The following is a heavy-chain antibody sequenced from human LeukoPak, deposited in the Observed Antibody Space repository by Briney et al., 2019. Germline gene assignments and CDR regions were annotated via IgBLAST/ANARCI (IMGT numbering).Heavy chain of an antibody. V-gene: IGHV3-33*06. CDR2: IWYDGSNK. J-gene: IGHJ4*02. D-gene: IGHD3-10*01. CDR3: AKDAWFGELSNYFDY. CDR1: GFTFSSYG. Sequence: GALRLSCAASGFTFSSYGMHWVRQAPGKGLEWVAVIWYDGSNKYYADSVKGRFTISRDNSKNTLYLQMNSLRAEDTAVYYCAKDAWFGELSNYFDYWGQGTLVTVSS.